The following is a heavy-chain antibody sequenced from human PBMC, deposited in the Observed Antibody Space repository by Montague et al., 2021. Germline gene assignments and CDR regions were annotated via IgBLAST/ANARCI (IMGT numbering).Heavy chain of an antibody. CDR2: IYYSGST. J-gene: IGHJ5*02. V-gene: IGHV4-59*01. CDR3: ARALAAGWWFDP. CDR1: GGSIRSYY. D-gene: IGHD6-13*01. Sequence: SETLSLTCTISGGSIRSYYWNWIRQPPGKGLEWIGYIYYSGSTNYNPSLKSRVNISLDTSNYQFSLNLRSVTAADTAVYYCARALAAGWWFDPWGQGTLVTVSS.